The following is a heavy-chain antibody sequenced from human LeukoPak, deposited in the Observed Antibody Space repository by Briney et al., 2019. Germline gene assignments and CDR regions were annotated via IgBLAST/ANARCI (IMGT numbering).Heavy chain of an antibody. V-gene: IGHV4-59*08. CDR2: FHYTGNT. J-gene: IGHJ4*02. CDR3: ARYFYDGSGYYCFDY. Sequence: SETLSLTCTVSGGSISTYYWSWIRQPPGKGLEWIGHFHYTGNTIYNPSLKSRVTISVDTSKNEFSLKLSSVTAADTAVYYCARYFYDGSGYYCFDYWGQGTLVTVSS. D-gene: IGHD3-22*01. CDR1: GGSISTYY.